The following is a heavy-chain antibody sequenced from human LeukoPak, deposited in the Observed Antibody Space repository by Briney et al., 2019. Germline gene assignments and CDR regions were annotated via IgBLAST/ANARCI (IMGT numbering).Heavy chain of an antibody. V-gene: IGHV4-31*03. D-gene: IGHD1-7*01. CDR2: IFHSGSS. CDR1: GASISSGGYY. CDR3: ARVPPWEATFFSTWKYHSDQ. J-gene: IGHJ4*02. Sequence: SETLSLTCTVSGASISSGGYYWSWIRQFPGKGLEWIGYIFHSGSSYYNPSLKSRVNMSVDTSTNTFSLRLTSVTAADTAVYYCARVPPWEATFFSTWKYHSDQWGQGTLVIVSS.